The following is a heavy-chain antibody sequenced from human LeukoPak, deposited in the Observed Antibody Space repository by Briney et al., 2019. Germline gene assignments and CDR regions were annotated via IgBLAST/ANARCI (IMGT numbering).Heavy chain of an antibody. CDR1: GYIFTDYW. CDR2: IYPEDSDI. D-gene: IGHD3-22*01. CDR3: VRRYDSSGYYYD. V-gene: IGHV5-51*01. Sequence: GESLKISCKASGYIFTDYWIGWVGQMPGEGLEWMGIIYPEDSDIKLSPSFQGQVTLSADKSTTTAYLQWSSLKASDSAMYYCVRRYDSSGYYYDWGQGTLVTVSP. J-gene: IGHJ4*02.